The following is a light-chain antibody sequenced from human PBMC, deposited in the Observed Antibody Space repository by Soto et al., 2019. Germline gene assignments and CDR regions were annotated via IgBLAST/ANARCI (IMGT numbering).Light chain of an antibody. CDR1: SSDVGGYNY. V-gene: IGLV2-8*01. CDR3: TSDAGSNNLV. CDR2: EVT. Sequence: QSALTQPPSASGSPGQSVTISCTGTSSDVGGYNYVSWYQQHPGKVPKLLIYEVTQRPSGVPDRFSGSKSGNTAFLTVSGHQAEEAAYYYCTSDAGSNNLVFGGGTKLTVL. J-gene: IGLJ2*01.